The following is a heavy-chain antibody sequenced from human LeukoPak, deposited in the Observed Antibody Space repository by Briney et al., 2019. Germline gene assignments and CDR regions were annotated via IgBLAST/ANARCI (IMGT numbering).Heavy chain of an antibody. D-gene: IGHD2-15*01. CDR1: GFTFSSHG. CDR3: AKDRVGCSGDSCYAGNFDY. CDR2: ILNDGSNK. Sequence: GGSLRLSCAASGFTFSSHGMHWVRQAPGKGLEWVAVILNDGSNKYYADSVKGRFTISRDNSKNTLYLQMNSLRAEDTAVYYCAKDRVGCSGDSCYAGNFDYWGQGTLVTVSS. V-gene: IGHV3-30*18. J-gene: IGHJ4*02.